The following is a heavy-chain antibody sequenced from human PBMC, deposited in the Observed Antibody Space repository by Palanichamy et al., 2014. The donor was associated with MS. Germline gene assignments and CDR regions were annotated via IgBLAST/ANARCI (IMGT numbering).Heavy chain of an antibody. D-gene: IGHD1-26*01. J-gene: IGHJ5*02. CDR2: IWSSGST. V-gene: IGHV4-4*07. CDR3: ARDREGVGRTVGWYDP. Sequence: VQLQESGPGLVKPSDTLSLSCTVSGGSVRSFIWTWIRQPAGKGLEWIGRIWSSGSTTYNPSLRSRVTMSVDASKNQFSLRLTSVTAADTAVYYCARDREGVGRTVGWYDPWGQGILVAVSS. CDR1: GGSVRSFI.